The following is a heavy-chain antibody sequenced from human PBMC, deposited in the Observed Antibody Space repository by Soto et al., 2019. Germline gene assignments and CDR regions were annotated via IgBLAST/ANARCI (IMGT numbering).Heavy chain of an antibody. J-gene: IGHJ6*02. CDR1: GGSISSSSYY. CDR3: ARLTPDSSGSYYYYYYGMDV. V-gene: IGHV4-39*01. D-gene: IGHD3-22*01. Sequence: QLQLQESGPGLVKPSETLSLTCTVSGGSISSSSYYWGWIRQPPGKGLEWIGSIYYSGSTYYNPCLKSRVTISVDTSKNQFSLKLSSVTAADTAVYYCARLTPDSSGSYYYYYYGMDVWGQGTTVTVSS. CDR2: IYYSGST.